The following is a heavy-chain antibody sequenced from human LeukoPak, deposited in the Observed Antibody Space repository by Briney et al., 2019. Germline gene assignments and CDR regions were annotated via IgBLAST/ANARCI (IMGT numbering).Heavy chain of an antibody. CDR3: ARTITDAFDI. CDR2: INSDGSSS. Sequence: GGSLRLSCAASGFTFRSNWMHWVRQAPGKGRGWVSLINSDGSSSTYADSVKGRFTISRDNAKNTLHLQMNSLRAEDTAVYYCARTITDAFDIWGQGTMVTVSS. J-gene: IGHJ3*02. D-gene: IGHD3-10*01. CDR1: GFTFRSNW. V-gene: IGHV3-74*01.